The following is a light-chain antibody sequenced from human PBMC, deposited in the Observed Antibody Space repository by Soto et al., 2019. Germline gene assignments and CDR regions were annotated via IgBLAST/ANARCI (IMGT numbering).Light chain of an antibody. J-gene: IGKJ1*01. CDR3: QQYNNWPPWT. CDR2: DSS. V-gene: IGKV3-15*01. Sequence: DIVLTQSPATLSVSPGESATLSCRASQSVSRALAWYQHVPGQAPRLLIYDSSTRATGVPARFSGSGSGTRFTLSISSLQSEDFAVYFCQQYNNWPPWTFGHGTKVEIK. CDR1: QSVSRA.